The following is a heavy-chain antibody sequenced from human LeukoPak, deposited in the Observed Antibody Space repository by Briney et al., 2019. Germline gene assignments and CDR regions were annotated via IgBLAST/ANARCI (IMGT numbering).Heavy chain of an antibody. V-gene: IGHV3-21*01. D-gene: IGHD5-12*01. J-gene: IGHJ4*02. CDR3: ARGTYSGYDSSFDY. Sequence: RPGGSLRLSCTASGFTFSSYNLNWVRQAPGKGLEWVSSLTAYSGASIYYADSVRGRFTISRDNAKNSLYLQINSLRAEATAVYFCARGTYSGYDSSFDYWGQGTQVTVSS. CDR1: GFTFSSYN. CDR2: LTAYSGASI.